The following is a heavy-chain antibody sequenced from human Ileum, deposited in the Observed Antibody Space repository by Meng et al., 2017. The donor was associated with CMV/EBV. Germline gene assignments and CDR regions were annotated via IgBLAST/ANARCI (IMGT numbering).Heavy chain of an antibody. J-gene: IGHJ2*01. V-gene: IGHV4-4*07. CDR3: ARGDPDGYCAGGSCYRYWYFDV. CDR2: IYSSVGA. CDR1: GGAISSYS. D-gene: IGHD2-15*01. Sequence: LQEAGPGLVKPSETLSLTCTVSGGAISSYSWSWIRQPAGKGLEWIGRIYSSVGANYSPSLKSRATMSVDMSKNEVSLKLSAVTAADTAVYYCARGDPDGYCAGGSCYRYWYFDVWGRGTLVTVFS.